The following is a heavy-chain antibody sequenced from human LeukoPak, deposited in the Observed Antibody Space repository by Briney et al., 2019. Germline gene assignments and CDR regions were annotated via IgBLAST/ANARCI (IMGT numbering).Heavy chain of an antibody. J-gene: IGHJ5*02. CDR3: ARGPYCSGGTCYSLGEFDP. D-gene: IGHD2-15*01. V-gene: IGHV3-23*01. CDR1: GFTFRGYA. CDR2: ISGSGKST. Sequence: GGSLRLSCVASGFTFRGYAMSWVRQAPGKGLEWVSGISGSGKSTYYGDSVKGRFSISRDNFKNIVYLQMNSLRAEDTAVYYCARGPYCSGGTCYSLGEFDPWGQGTLVTVSS.